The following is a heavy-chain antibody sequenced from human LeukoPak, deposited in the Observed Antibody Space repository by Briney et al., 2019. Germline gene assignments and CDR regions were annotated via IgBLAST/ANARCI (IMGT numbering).Heavy chain of an antibody. V-gene: IGHV1-18*01. Sequence: ASVKVSCKASGYTFTSYGISWVRQAPGQGLEWMGWISAYNGNTNYAQEFQGRVTMATDTSTSTAYMELRSLRSDDTAVYYCARDPSYDVWSGHYIGTYGMDVWGQGTTVTVSS. J-gene: IGHJ6*02. CDR1: GYTFTSYG. CDR2: ISAYNGNT. CDR3: ARDPSYDVWSGHYIGTYGMDV. D-gene: IGHD3-3*01.